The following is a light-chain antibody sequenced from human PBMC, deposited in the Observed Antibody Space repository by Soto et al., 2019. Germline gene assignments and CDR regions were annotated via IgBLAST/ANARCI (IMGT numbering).Light chain of an antibody. V-gene: IGLV2-14*01. CDR2: DVS. Sequence: QSALTQPASVSGSPGQSITISCTGTSSDIGGYNSVSWYQQHPGKAPKLMIFDVSDRPSGVSVRFSGSKSGNTASLTISGLQAEDEGHYYCSSYTGSSTLWVFGGGTQLTVL. CDR3: SSYTGSSTLWV. CDR1: SSDIGGYNS. J-gene: IGLJ3*02.